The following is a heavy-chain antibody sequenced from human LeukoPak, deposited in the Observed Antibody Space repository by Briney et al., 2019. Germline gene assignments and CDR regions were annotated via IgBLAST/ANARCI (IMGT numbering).Heavy chain of an antibody. D-gene: IGHD6-19*01. Sequence: PGGSPRLSCAASGFTFSSYAMRWVRQAPGKGLEWVSGISGSGDSTYYADSVKGRFTISRDNSKNTLYLQMNSLRAEDTAVYYCARRSGIAVAGAFDYWGQGTLVTVSS. V-gene: IGHV3-23*01. CDR1: GFTFSSYA. CDR2: ISGSGDST. CDR3: ARRSGIAVAGAFDY. J-gene: IGHJ4*02.